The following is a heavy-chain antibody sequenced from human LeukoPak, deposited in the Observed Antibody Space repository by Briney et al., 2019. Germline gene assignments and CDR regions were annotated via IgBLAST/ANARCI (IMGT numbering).Heavy chain of an antibody. V-gene: IGHV3-21*05. CDR3: ARDLRTTSGWFDP. D-gene: IGHD2/OR15-2a*01. CDR1: GFTFSSYA. CDR2: ISSSSSYT. Sequence: GGSLRLSCAASGFTFSSYAMSWVRQAPGKGLEWVSYISSSSSYTNYADSVKGRFTISRDNAKNSLYLQMNSLRAEDTAVYYCARDLRTTSGWFDPWGQGTLVTVSS. J-gene: IGHJ5*02.